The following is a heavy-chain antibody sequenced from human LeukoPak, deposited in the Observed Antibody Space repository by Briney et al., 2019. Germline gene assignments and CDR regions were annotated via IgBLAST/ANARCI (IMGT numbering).Heavy chain of an antibody. D-gene: IGHD3-16*01. V-gene: IGHV1-69*13. CDR3: ARDIPLIQGGYGGAIGAFDI. Sequence: SVKVSCKASGGTFSSYAISWVRQAPGQGLEWMGGIIPIFGTANYAQKFQGRVTITADESTSTAYMELSSLRSEDTAVYYCARDIPLIQGGYGGAIGAFDIWGQGTMVTVSS. J-gene: IGHJ3*02. CDR1: GGTFSSYA. CDR2: IIPIFGTA.